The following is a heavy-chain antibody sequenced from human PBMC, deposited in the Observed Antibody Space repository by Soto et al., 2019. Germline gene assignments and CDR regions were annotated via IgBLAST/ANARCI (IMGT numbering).Heavy chain of an antibody. CDR3: ARDPAYSNYVYYYYYGMDV. D-gene: IGHD4-4*01. CDR1: GFTFSSYG. CDR2: IWYDGSNK. Sequence: GGSLRLSCAASGFTFSSYGMHWVRQAPGKGLEWVAVIWYDGSNKYYADSVKGRFTISRVNSKNTLYLQMNSLRAEDTAVYYCARDPAYSNYVYYYYYGMDVWGQGTTVTVSS. J-gene: IGHJ6*02. V-gene: IGHV3-33*01.